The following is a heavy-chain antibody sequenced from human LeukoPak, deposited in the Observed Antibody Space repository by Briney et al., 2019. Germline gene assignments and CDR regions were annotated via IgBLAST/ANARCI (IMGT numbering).Heavy chain of an antibody. J-gene: IGHJ4*02. Sequence: GGSLRLSCAASGFTFDDYAMHWVRQAPGKGLEWVSGISRNSGSIGYADSVKGRFTISRDNAKNSLYLQMNSLRAEDTALYYCAKDSRYYYDSSGYHDYWGQGTLVTVSS. CDR1: GFTFDDYA. D-gene: IGHD3-22*01. V-gene: IGHV3-9*01. CDR3: AKDSRYYYDSSGYHDY. CDR2: ISRNSGSI.